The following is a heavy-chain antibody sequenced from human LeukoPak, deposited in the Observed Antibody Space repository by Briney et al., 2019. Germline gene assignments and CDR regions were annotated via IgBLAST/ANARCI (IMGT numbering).Heavy chain of an antibody. J-gene: IGHJ3*02. D-gene: IGHD3-3*01. V-gene: IGHV4-4*02. CDR3: ARIRGHDFWSGYYTADAFDI. Sequence: SGTLSLTCAVSGGSISSSNWWSWVRQPPGKGLEWIGEINHSGSTNYNPSLKSRVTISVDTSKNQFSLKLSSVTAADTAVYYCARIRGHDFWSGYYTADAFDIWGQGTMVTVSS. CDR2: INHSGST. CDR1: GGSISSSNW.